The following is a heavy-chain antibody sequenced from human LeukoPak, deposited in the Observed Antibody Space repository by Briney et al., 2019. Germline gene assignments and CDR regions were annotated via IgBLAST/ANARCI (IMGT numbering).Heavy chain of an antibody. CDR1: GGSLSSYY. D-gene: IGHD7-27*01. V-gene: IGHV4-4*09. CDR3: AMESETGSFDY. Sequence: PSETLSLTCTVSGGSLSSYYWSWIRQPPGKGLEWVGFIYTSGSTNYNPSLKSRVTISVETSKNQITLKLSTVTAADSTVYYFAMESETGSFDYWGQGALVTVSS. CDR2: IYTSGST. J-gene: IGHJ4*02.